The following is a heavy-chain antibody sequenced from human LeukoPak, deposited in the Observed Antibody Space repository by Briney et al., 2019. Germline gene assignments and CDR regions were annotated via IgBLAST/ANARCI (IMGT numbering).Heavy chain of an antibody. CDR1: GFTFSSYA. J-gene: IGHJ4*02. CDR3: ARDVDQEDSNLFDY. D-gene: IGHD3-22*01. V-gene: IGHV3-30*04. CDR2: ISYDGSNK. Sequence: GGSLRLSCAASGFTFSSYAMHWVRQAPGKGLEWVAVISYDGSNKYYADSVKGRFTISRDNSKNTLYLQMNSLRAEDTAVYYSARDVDQEDSNLFDYWGQGTLVTVSS.